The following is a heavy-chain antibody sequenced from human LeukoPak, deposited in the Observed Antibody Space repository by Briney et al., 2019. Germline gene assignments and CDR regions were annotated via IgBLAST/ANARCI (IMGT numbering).Heavy chain of an antibody. CDR1: GGTFSSYA. J-gene: IGHJ6*03. CDR2: IIPIFGTA. V-gene: IGHV1-69*05. D-gene: IGHD6-6*01. CDR3: ARRSIAAPYYYYYMDV. Sequence: SVKVSCKASGGTFSSYAISWVRQAPGQGLEWMGGIIPIFGTANYAQKFQGRVTITTDESTSTAYMELSSLRSEDTAVYYCARRSIAAPYYYYYMDVWGTGTPVTVSS.